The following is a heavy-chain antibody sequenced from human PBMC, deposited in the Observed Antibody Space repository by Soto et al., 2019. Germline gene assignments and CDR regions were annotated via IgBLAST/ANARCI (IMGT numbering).Heavy chain of an antibody. CDR3: ARDAQGERTGMDV. D-gene: IGHD3-10*02. J-gene: IGHJ6*02. V-gene: IGHV1-69*18. CDR1: GGTFSSYA. Sequence: QVQLVQSGAEVKKPGSSVKVSCKASGGTFSSYAMNWVXQAPGQGLEWMGRIIPVSGTPDYAQRFQGRVTITADESTSTAYMELSSLRSEDTAVYYCARDAQGERTGMDVWSQGTTVTVSS. CDR2: IIPVSGTP.